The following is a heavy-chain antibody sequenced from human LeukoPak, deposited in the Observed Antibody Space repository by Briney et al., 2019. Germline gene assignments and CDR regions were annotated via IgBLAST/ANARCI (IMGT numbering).Heavy chain of an antibody. D-gene: IGHD5-12*01. CDR1: GGTFSSYA. CDR2: MIPIFGTA. J-gene: IGHJ4*02. V-gene: IGHV1-69*13. Sequence: GASVKVSCKASGGTFSSYAISWVRQAPGQGLEWMGGMIPIFGTANYAQKFQGRVTIIADESTSTAYMELSSLRSEDTAVYYCASRRGSGYDRFNYYFDYWGQGTLVTVSS. CDR3: ASRRGSGYDRFNYYFDY.